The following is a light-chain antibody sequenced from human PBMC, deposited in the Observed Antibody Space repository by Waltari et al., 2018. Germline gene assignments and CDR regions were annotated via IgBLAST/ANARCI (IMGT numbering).Light chain of an antibody. V-gene: IGLV2-8*01. CDR2: EVN. CDR3: ASYAGGDTPYV. Sequence: QSALSQPPSASGSPGQSVPISCTGSRSDVGAYDYVSWSQQRPGKAPKVLIYEVNNRPSGVPHRFSGSKSGATASLTVSWLQAEDEADYYCASYAGGDTPYVFGTGTTVTV. CDR1: RSDVGAYDY. J-gene: IGLJ1*01.